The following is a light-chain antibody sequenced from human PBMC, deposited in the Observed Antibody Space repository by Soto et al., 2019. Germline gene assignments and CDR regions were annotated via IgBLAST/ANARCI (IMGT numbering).Light chain of an antibody. J-gene: IGKJ1*01. CDR3: QQYNSYSWT. CDR1: QSISSW. Sequence: DIQMTQSPSTLSASVGDRVTITCRASQSISSWWAWYQQKPGKAPKLLIYKASSLESVVPSRFSGSGSGTEFTLTISSPQPDDFATYYCQQYNSYSWTFGQGTKVEIK. V-gene: IGKV1-5*03. CDR2: KAS.